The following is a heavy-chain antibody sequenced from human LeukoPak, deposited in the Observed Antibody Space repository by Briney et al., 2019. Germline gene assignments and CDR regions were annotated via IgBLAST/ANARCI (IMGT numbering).Heavy chain of an antibody. D-gene: IGHD3-22*01. CDR2: IIPIFGTA. J-gene: IGHJ5*02. V-gene: IGHV1-69*06. CDR3: ARSYYDSSGYPHNWFDP. Sequence: SVKVSCKASGGTFSSYAISWVRQAPGQGLEWIGGIIPIFGTANYAQKFQGRVTITADKSTSTAYMELSSLRSEDTAVYYCARSYYDSSGYPHNWFDPWGQGTLVTVSS. CDR1: GGTFSSYA.